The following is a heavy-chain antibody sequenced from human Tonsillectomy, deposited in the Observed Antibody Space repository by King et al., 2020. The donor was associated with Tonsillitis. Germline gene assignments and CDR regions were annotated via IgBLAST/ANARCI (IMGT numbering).Heavy chain of an antibody. J-gene: IGHJ4*02. V-gene: IGHV1-69*04. D-gene: IGHD1-26*01. CDR3: ATLCGGLPPRPPGGAQYYFDY. CDR1: GGTFSSYA. CDR2: ITPILGIA. Sequence: QLVQSGAEVKKPGSSVKVSCKASGGTFSSYAISWVRQAPGQGLEWMGRITPILGIANYAQKFQGRVTITADKSTSTAYMELSSLRSEDTAVYYCATLCGGLPPRPPGGAQYYFDYWGLGTLVTVSS.